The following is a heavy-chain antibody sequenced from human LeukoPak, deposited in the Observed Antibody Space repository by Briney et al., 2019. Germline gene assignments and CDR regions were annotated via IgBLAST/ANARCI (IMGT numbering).Heavy chain of an antibody. CDR3: ARGVRGYSYVGYYYGMDV. J-gene: IGHJ6*02. CDR2: INSDGSST. V-gene: IGHV3-74*01. D-gene: IGHD5-18*01. CDR1: GFTFSSYW. Sequence: PGGSLRLSCAASGFTFSSYWMHWVRHAPGKGLVWVSRINSDGSSTSYADSVKGRFTISRDNAKNTLYLQMNSLRAEDTAVYYCARGVRGYSYVGYYYGMDVWGQGTTVTVSS.